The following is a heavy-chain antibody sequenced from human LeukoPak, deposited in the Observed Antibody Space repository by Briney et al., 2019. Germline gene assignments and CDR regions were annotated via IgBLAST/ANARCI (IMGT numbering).Heavy chain of an antibody. D-gene: IGHD6-19*01. J-gene: IGHJ4*02. CDR3: VCLNDPSSSSGWHPLDY. Sequence: SVKVSCKASGGTFSSYAISWVRQAPGQGLEWMGGIIPIFGTANYAQKFQGRVTVTADESTSTAYMELSSLRSEDTAVYYCVCLNDPSSSSGWHPLDYWGQGTLVTVSS. CDR1: GGTFSSYA. V-gene: IGHV1-69*13. CDR2: IIPIFGTA.